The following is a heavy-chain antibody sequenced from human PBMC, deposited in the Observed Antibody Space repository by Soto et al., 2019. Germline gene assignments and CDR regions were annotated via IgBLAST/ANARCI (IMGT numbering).Heavy chain of an antibody. CDR2: IIPILGIA. CDR1: GGTFSSYT. J-gene: IGHJ6*02. D-gene: IGHD2-15*01. CDR3: AREPVVRDPRYDYYGMDV. V-gene: IGHV1-69*08. Sequence: QVQLVQSGAEVKKPGSSVKVSCKASGGTFSSYTISWVRQAPGQGLEWMGRIIPILGIANYAQKFQGRVTITADKSTSTAYMELSSLRSEDTAVYYCAREPVVRDPRYDYYGMDVWGQGTTVTVS.